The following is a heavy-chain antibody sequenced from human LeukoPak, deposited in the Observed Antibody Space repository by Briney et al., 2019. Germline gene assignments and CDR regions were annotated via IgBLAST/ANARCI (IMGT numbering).Heavy chain of an antibody. D-gene: IGHD3-9*01. V-gene: IGHV1-69*05. CDR2: IIPIFGTA. CDR1: GGTFSSYA. Sequence: ASVKVSCKASGGTFSSYAISWVRQAPGQGLEWMGRIIPIFGTANYAQKFQGRVTITTDESTSTAYMELSSLRSEDTAVYYCARSSGGQLRYVDWPNDYWGQGTLVTVSS. J-gene: IGHJ4*02. CDR3: ARSSGGQLRYVDWPNDY.